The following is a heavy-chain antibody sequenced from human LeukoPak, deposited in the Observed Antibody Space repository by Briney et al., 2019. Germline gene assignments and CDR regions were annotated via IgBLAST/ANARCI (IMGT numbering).Heavy chain of an antibody. CDR2: IYPGDSDT. CDR3: ARRCIARQDNWFDP. J-gene: IGHJ5*02. V-gene: IGHV5-51*01. CDR1: GYSFTSYW. Sequence: RGESLMISCKGSGYSFTSYWIGWVRQMPGKGLEWMGIIYPGDSDTRYSPSFQGQVTISADKSISTAYLQWSSLKASDTAMYYCARRCIARQDNWFDPWGQGTLVTVSS. D-gene: IGHD2-8*01.